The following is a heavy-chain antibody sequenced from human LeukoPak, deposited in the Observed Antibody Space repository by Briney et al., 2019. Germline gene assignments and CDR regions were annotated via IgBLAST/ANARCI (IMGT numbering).Heavy chain of an antibody. Sequence: PGGSLRLSCAASGFTFSSYEMNWVRQAPGKGLEWVSYISSSGSTIYYADSVKGRFTLSRDNAKNSLYLQMNSLRAEDTAVYYCAREVLSTGFPIGTYYYDSSGYRRHFDYWGQGTLVTVSS. J-gene: IGHJ4*02. CDR2: ISSSGSTI. CDR3: AREVLSTGFPIGTYYYDSSGYRRHFDY. V-gene: IGHV3-48*03. D-gene: IGHD3-22*01. CDR1: GFTFSSYE.